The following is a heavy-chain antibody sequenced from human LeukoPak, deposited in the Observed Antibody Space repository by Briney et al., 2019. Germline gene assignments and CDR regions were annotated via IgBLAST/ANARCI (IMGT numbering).Heavy chain of an antibody. CDR1: GFTVSSNY. CDR3: VRWATLSP. Sequence: QPGGSLRLSCAASGFTVSSNYMSWVRQAPGKGLEWVSVIYSGGSTYYADSVKGRFTISRDNAKNSLYLQMNSLRVEDTAVYYCVRWATLSPWGQGTLVTVSS. V-gene: IGHV3-53*01. CDR2: IYSGGST. D-gene: IGHD5-12*01. J-gene: IGHJ5*02.